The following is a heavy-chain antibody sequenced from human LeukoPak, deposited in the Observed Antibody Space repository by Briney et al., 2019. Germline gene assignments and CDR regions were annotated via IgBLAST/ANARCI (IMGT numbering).Heavy chain of an antibody. V-gene: IGHV3-30*03. J-gene: IGHJ4*02. Sequence: GGSLRLSCAASGSTFSNYGMHWVRQAPGKGLEWVAVISYDGSNKFYADSVKGRFTISRDNSENTLFLQMNSLRPEDTAVYYCARAKWLRLLLLLDYWGQGTLVTVSS. CDR1: GSTFSNYG. CDR2: ISYDGSNK. D-gene: IGHD5-12*01. CDR3: ARAKWLRLLLLLDY.